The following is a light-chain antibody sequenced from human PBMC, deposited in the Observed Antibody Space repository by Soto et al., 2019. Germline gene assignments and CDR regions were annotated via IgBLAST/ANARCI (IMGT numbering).Light chain of an antibody. V-gene: IGLV2-14*03. CDR1: SSDVGGYVY. CDR2: DVA. Sequence: QSALTQPASVSGSPGQSITISCTGTSSDVGGYVYVSWYQQHPGKAPKLMIYDVANRPSGVSNRFSGSKSGNTASLTISGLQADDEADYYCYSYTRSSTLVFGGGTKLTVL. CDR3: YSYTRSSTLV. J-gene: IGLJ2*01.